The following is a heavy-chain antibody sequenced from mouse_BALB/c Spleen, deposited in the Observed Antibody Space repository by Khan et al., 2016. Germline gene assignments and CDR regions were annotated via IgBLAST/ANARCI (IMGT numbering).Heavy chain of an antibody. Sequence: EVQLQESGPGLVKPSQSLSLTCTVTGYSITSDYAWNWIRQFPGNKLEWMGYISYSGSTSYNPSLKSRISITRDTSKNQFFLQLNSVTTEDTATEYCARGLGRAYWGQGTLVTVS. V-gene: IGHV3-2*02. CDR1: GYSITSDYA. D-gene: IGHD4-1*01. CDR3: ARGLGRAY. CDR2: ISYSGST. J-gene: IGHJ3*01.